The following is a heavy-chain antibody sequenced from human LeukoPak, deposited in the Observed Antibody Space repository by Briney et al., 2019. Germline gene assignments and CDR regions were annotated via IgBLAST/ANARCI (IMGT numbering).Heavy chain of an antibody. D-gene: IGHD5-24*01. J-gene: IGHJ3*02. CDR1: GGSISSGDYY. CDR3: ARDEKDGAFDI. V-gene: IGHV4-30-4*01. CDR2: IYYSGST. Sequence: SETLSLTCTVSGGSISSGDYYWSWIRQPSGKGLEWIGYIYYSGSTYYNPSLKSRVTISVDTSKNQFSLKLSSVTAADTAVYYCARDEKDGAFDIWGQGTMVTVSS.